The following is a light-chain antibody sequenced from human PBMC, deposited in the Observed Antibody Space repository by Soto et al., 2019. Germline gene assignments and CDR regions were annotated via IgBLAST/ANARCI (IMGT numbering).Light chain of an antibody. J-gene: IGKJ3*01. CDR1: QSVSSN. Sequence: EIVMTQSPATLSVSPGERATLSCRASQSVSSNLAWYQQKPGQAPRLLIYGASTRATGIPARFSGSGSGTEFTLTIGSLQSEDFAVYYCPQYNNWPPLFTFGPGTKVDIK. CDR2: GAS. CDR3: PQYNNWPPLFT. V-gene: IGKV3-15*01.